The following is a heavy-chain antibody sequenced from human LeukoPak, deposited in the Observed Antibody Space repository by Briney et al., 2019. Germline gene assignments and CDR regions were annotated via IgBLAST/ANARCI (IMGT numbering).Heavy chain of an antibody. CDR3: ARDVHGDYGSGWFDP. V-gene: IGHV1-69*05. CDR1: GGTFSSYA. Sequence: SVKVSCKASGGTFSSYAISWVRQAPGQGLEWLGGIMPLFGTAGYAQKFQGRVTITKDESTRTVYLELTSLTSDDTAVYYCARDVHGDYGSGWFDPWGQGTLVSVSS. CDR2: IMPLFGTA. D-gene: IGHD4-17*01. J-gene: IGHJ5*02.